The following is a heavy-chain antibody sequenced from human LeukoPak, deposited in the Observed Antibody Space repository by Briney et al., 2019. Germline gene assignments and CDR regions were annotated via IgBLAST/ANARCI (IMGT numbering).Heavy chain of an antibody. Sequence: GSLRLSCAASGFTFSSYAMHWVRQALGKGLEWVAVISYDGSNKYYADSVKGRFTISRDNSKNTLYLQMNSLRAEDTAVYYCARAGVLWFGDQTDAFDIWGQGTMVTVSS. CDR3: ARAGVLWFGDQTDAFDI. D-gene: IGHD3-10*01. V-gene: IGHV3-30-3*01. CDR1: GFTFSSYA. J-gene: IGHJ3*02. CDR2: ISYDGSNK.